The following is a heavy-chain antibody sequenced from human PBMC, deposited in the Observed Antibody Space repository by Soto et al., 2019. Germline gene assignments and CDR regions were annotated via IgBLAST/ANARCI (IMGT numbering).Heavy chain of an antibody. CDR1: GGSFSGYY. V-gene: IGHV4-34*01. J-gene: IGHJ5*02. CDR3: ARGHYYGSGSFSWFDP. CDR2: INHSGST. Sequence: SETLSLTCAVYGGSFSGYYWSWIRQPPGKGLEWIGEINHSGSTNYNPSLKSRVTISVDTSKNQFSLKLSSVTAADTAVYYCARGHYYGSGSFSWFDPWGQGTPVTVAS. D-gene: IGHD3-10*01.